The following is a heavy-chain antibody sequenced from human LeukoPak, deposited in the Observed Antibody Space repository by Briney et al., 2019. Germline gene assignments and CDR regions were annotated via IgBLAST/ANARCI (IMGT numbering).Heavy chain of an antibody. CDR3: ARRGTGYCSGGSCSGGGYFDL. CDR2: VYPGVSDS. D-gene: IGHD2-15*01. CDR1: GYSFASYW. Sequence: GESLKISCQGSGYSFASYWIGWVRQMPGKGLEWMGIVYPGVSDSRYSPSFQGQVTISADKSISTAYLQWSSLKASDTAMYYCARRGTGYCSGGSCSGGGYFDLWGRGTLVTVSS. V-gene: IGHV5-51*01. J-gene: IGHJ2*01.